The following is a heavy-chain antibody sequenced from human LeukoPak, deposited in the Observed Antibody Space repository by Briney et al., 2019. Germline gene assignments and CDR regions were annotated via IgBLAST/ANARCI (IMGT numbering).Heavy chain of an antibody. V-gene: IGHV4-59*01. CDR3: ASYNWNWSRAFDI. D-gene: IGHD1-7*01. CDR1: GGSISSYY. Sequence: SETLSLTCTVSGGSISSYYWSWIRQPPGKGLEWIGYIYYSGSPNYNPSLKSRVTISVDTSKNQFSLKLSSVTAADTAVYYCASYNWNWSRAFDIWGQGTMVTVSS. J-gene: IGHJ3*02. CDR2: IYYSGSP.